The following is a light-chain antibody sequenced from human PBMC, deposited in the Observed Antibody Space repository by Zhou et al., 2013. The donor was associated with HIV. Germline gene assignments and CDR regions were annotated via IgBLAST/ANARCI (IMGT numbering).Light chain of an antibody. Sequence: DIQMTQSPSSLSASVGDRVTITCRASQGISTYLAWYQQKPGQVPNLLIYAASTLKSGVPSRFSGSGSGTEFALTISSLEPEDFAVYYCQHRSNWLTFGGGTKVEIK. V-gene: IGKV1-27*01. CDR3: QHRSNWLT. CDR2: AAS. CDR1: QGISTY. J-gene: IGKJ4*01.